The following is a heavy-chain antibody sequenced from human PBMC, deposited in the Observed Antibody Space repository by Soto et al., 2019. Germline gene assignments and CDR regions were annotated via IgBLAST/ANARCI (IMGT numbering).Heavy chain of an antibody. V-gene: IGHV3-43*01. Sequence: PGGSLRLSCAASGLIFDDYTIHWVRQPPGKGLEWVSLINGDGGSTYYAESVKGRFTISRDNSKNSLYLQMNSLTIEDTALYYCAKGLLDTAMVFDYWGQGTLVTVSS. CDR2: INGDGGST. CDR1: GLIFDDYT. D-gene: IGHD5-18*01. J-gene: IGHJ4*02. CDR3: AKGLLDTAMVFDY.